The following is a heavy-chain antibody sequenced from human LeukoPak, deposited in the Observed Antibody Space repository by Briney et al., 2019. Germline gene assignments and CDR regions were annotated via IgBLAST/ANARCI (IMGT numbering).Heavy chain of an antibody. J-gene: IGHJ4*02. CDR3: ARGERDFDH. Sequence: PGRSLRLSCTVSGLTFGDSAMTWVRQAPGKGLEWVGCTRSKAYGGTTEYAASVKGRFTISRDDSKSIAYLQMDSLKTEDTAVYYCARGERDFDHWGQGTLVTVSS. CDR2: TRSKAYGGTT. D-gene: IGHD3-16*01. V-gene: IGHV3-49*04. CDR1: GLTFGDSA.